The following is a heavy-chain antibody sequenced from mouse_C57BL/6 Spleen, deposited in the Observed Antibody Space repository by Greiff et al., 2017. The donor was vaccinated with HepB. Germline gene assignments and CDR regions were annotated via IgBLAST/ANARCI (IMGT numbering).Heavy chain of an antibody. Sequence: EVQLQQSGAELVRPGASVKLSCTASGFNIKDYYMHWVKQRPEQGLEWIGRIDPEDGDTEYAPKFQGKATMTADKSSNTAYLQLSSLTSEDTAVYYCTTWGSYAMDYWGQGTSVTVSS. CDR3: TTWGSYAMDY. J-gene: IGHJ4*01. CDR2: IDPEDGDT. V-gene: IGHV14-1*01. CDR1: GFNIKDYY.